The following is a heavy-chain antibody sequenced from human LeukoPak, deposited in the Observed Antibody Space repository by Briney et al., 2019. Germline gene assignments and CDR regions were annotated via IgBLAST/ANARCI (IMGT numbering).Heavy chain of an antibody. D-gene: IGHD1-26*01. Sequence: PGGSLRLSCAASGFTFSSYWMSWVRQAPGKGLGWVANIKQDGSEKYYVDSVKGRFTISRDNAKNSLYLQMNSLRAEDTAVYYCARFMSDYSGSYYLDYWGQGTLVTVSS. CDR1: GFTFSSYW. CDR3: ARFMSDYSGSYYLDY. V-gene: IGHV3-7*01. CDR2: IKQDGSEK. J-gene: IGHJ4*02.